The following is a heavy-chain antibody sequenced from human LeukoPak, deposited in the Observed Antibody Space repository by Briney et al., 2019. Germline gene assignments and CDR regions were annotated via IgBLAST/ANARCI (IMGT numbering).Heavy chain of an antibody. J-gene: IGHJ1*01. CDR3: ARGQRGVKSAEYFQH. D-gene: IGHD2-8*01. Sequence: PGGSLRLSCAVSGITLSNYGMSWVRQAPGKGLEWIGEINHSGSTNYNPSLKSRVTISVDTSKNQFSLKLSSVTAADTAVYYCARGQRGVKSAEYFQHWGQGTLVTVSS. CDR1: GITLSNYG. CDR2: INHSGST. V-gene: IGHV4-34*01.